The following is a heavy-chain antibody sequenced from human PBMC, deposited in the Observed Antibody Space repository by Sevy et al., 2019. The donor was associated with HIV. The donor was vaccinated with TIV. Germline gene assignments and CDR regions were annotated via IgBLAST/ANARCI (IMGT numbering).Heavy chain of an antibody. CDR3: SKDLTPISVVVVAATLDY. D-gene: IGHD2-15*01. CDR1: GFTFSSYG. CDR2: ISYDGSNK. J-gene: IGHJ4*02. V-gene: IGHV3-30*18. Sequence: GGSLRLSCAASGFTFSSYGMHWVRQAPGKGLEWVAVISYDGSNKYYADSVKGRFTISRDNSKNTLYLQMNSLRAEDTAVYYWSKDLTPISVVVVAATLDYWGQGTLVTVSS.